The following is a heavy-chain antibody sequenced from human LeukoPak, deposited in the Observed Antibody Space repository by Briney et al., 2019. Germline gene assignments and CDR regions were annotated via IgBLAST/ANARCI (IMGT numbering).Heavy chain of an antibody. J-gene: IGHJ4*02. CDR2: INPSSGST. CDR3: ARASDSSGYYAPQHYFDY. CDR1: GYTFTSYY. V-gene: IGHV1-46*03. D-gene: IGHD3-22*01. Sequence: ASVKVSCKASGYTFTSYYMHWVRQAPGQGLEWMGIINPSSGSTSYAQKFQGRVTMTRDTSTSTVYMELSSLRSEDTAVYYCARASDSSGYYAPQHYFDYWGQGTLVTVSS.